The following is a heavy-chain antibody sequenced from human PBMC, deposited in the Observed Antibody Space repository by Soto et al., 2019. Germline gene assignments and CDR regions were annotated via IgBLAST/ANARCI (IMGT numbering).Heavy chain of an antibody. CDR1: GYTFTSYG. J-gene: IGHJ6*02. CDR3: AREGLYDFWSGYYGMDV. CDR2: ISAYNGNT. V-gene: IGHV1-18*01. Sequence: ASVKVSCKASGYTFTSYGISWVRQAPGQGLEWMGWISAYNGNTNYAQKLQGRVTMTTDTSTSTAYMELRSLRSDDTAVYCCAREGLYDFWSGYYGMDVWGQGTTVTVSS. D-gene: IGHD3-3*01.